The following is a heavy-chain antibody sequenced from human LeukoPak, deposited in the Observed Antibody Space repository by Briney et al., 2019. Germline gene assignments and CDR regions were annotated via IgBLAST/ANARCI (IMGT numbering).Heavy chain of an antibody. CDR2: IYHSGST. V-gene: IGHV4-4*02. CDR1: GDSISRSNW. D-gene: IGHD3-16*01. J-gene: IGHJ4*02. CDR3: ARRLGGGIASSEV. Sequence: SETLSLTCGVSGDSISRSNWWSWVRQPPRKGLGGIGEIYHSGSTNYNPSLKSRVTISVDKSKNQFSLKLSSVTAADTAVYYCARRLGGGIASSEVWGQGTLVTVSS.